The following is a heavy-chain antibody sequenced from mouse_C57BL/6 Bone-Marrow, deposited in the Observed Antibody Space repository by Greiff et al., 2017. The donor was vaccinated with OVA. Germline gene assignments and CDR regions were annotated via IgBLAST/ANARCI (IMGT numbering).Heavy chain of an antibody. CDR2: IYPRSGNT. Sequence: QVQLKQSGAELARPGASVKLSCKASGYTFTSYGISWVKQRTGQGLEWIGEIYPRSGNTYYNEKFKGKATLTADKSSSTAYMELRSLTSEDSAVYFCASETGTGAMDYWGQGTSVTVSS. V-gene: IGHV1-81*01. CDR3: ASETGTGAMDY. D-gene: IGHD4-1*01. CDR1: GYTFTSYG. J-gene: IGHJ4*01.